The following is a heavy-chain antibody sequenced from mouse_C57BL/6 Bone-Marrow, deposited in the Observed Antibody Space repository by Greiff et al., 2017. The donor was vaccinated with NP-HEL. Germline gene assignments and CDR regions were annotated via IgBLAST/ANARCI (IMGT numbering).Heavy chain of an antibody. CDR2: IYPRSGNT. Sequence: QVQLKESGAELARPGASVKLSCKASGYTFTSYGISWVKQRTGQGLEWIGEIYPRSGNTYYNEKFKGQATLTADKSSSTAYRELCSLTSEDSAVYFCAREGVIIPGYWGQGTTLTVSS. V-gene: IGHV1-81*01. CDR3: AREGVIIPGY. D-gene: IGHD1-1*01. J-gene: IGHJ2*01. CDR1: GYTFTSYG.